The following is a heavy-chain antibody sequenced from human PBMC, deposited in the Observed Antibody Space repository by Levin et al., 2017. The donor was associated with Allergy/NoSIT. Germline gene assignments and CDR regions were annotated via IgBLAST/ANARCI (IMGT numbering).Heavy chain of an antibody. J-gene: IGHJ6*02. CDR3: ARQDAHYYYGMDV. Sequence: RGESLKISCKGSGYSFTSYWIGWVRQMPGKGLEWMGIIYPGDSDTRYSPSFQGQVTISADKSISTAYLQWSSLKASDTAMYYCARQDAHYYYGMDVWGQGTTVTVSS. V-gene: IGHV5-51*01. CDR2: IYPGDSDT. CDR1: GYSFTSYW.